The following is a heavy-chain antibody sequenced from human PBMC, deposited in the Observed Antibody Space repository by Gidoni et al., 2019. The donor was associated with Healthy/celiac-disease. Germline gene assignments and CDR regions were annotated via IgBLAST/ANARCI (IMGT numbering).Heavy chain of an antibody. D-gene: IGHD2-2*01. V-gene: IGHV5-10-1*01. CDR1: GYSFTSYW. Sequence: VQLVQSGAEVKTPGESRRISCKGSGYSFTSYWISWVRQMPGNGLEWMGRIDPSDSYTNFSPSFQGHVTISADKSISTAYLQWSSLKASDTAMYYGARQGCSSTSCYLWGHGTLVTVSA. CDR3: ARQGCSSTSCYL. J-gene: IGHJ4*01. CDR2: IDPSDSYT.